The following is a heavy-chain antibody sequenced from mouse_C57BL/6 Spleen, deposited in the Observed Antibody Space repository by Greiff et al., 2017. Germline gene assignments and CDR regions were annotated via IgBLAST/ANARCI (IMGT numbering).Heavy chain of an antibody. J-gene: IGHJ2*01. CDR3: ARYPSIVTTSYYFDY. CDR1: GYTFTEYT. CDR2: IYPGSGST. D-gene: IGHD2-5*01. V-gene: IGHV1-55*01. Sequence: VQLQQSGAELVKPGASVKLSCKASGYTFTEYTIHWVKQRSGQGLEWIGDIYPGSGSTNYNEKFKSKATLTVDTSSSTAYMQLSSLTSEDSAVYYCARYPSIVTTSYYFDYWGQGTTLTVSS.